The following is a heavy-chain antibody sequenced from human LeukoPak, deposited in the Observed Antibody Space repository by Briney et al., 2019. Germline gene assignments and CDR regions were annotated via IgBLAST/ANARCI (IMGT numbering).Heavy chain of an antibody. D-gene: IGHD2-15*01. Sequence: HPGGSLRLSCAASGLSVSSTYMTWVRQAPGKGLEWGSGIYIGCGTNYADSLKGRLSIYRDKSKNTLYLQMNSLRAEDTAVYYCVGEDKYWGQGTLVTVS. CDR2: IYIGCGT. CDR1: GLSVSSTY. V-gene: IGHV3-53*01. CDR3: VGEDKY. J-gene: IGHJ4*02.